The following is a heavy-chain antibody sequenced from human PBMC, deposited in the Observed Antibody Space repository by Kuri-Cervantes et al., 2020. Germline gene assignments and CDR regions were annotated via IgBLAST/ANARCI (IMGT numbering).Heavy chain of an antibody. CDR1: GFTFSAFH. Sequence: GESLKISCAASGFTFSAFHMTWVRQAPGRGLEWVANINPDGSDTYYVDSVKGRFTISRDNADNSLFLQMNSLRAEDTAVYYCAKDEVNGRVPGAFDIWGQGTMVTVSS. V-gene: IGHV3-7*05. J-gene: IGHJ3*02. CDR3: AKDEVNGRVPGAFDI. D-gene: IGHD2-8*01. CDR2: INPDGSDT.